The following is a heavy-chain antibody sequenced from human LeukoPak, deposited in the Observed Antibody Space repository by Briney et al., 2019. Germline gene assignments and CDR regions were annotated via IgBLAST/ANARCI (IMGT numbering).Heavy chain of an antibody. CDR3: ASHRDGYTPEDFQH. Sequence: PGGSLRLSCAASGFTFSDYYMSWIRQAPGKGLEWVSYISSSGSTIYYAGSVKGRFTISRDNAKNSLYLQMNSLRAEDTAVYYCASHRDGYTPEDFQHWGQGTLVTVSS. CDR1: GFTFSDYY. J-gene: IGHJ1*01. V-gene: IGHV3-11*04. CDR2: ISSSGSTI. D-gene: IGHD5-24*01.